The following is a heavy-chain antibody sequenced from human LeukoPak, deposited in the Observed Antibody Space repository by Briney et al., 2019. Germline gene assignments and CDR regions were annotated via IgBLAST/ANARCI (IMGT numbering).Heavy chain of an antibody. CDR2: IRYVGSNK. V-gene: IGHV3-30*02. Sequence: GGSLRLSCAASGFTFRSYGMHWVRQAPGKGLEWVALIRYVGSNKYYADSVKGRFTISRDTSKNTLYLQMNSLRGEDTAVYHCAKESRQLVPGSLDSWGQGTLVTVSS. J-gene: IGHJ4*02. D-gene: IGHD6-13*01. CDR3: AKESRQLVPGSLDS. CDR1: GFTFRSYG.